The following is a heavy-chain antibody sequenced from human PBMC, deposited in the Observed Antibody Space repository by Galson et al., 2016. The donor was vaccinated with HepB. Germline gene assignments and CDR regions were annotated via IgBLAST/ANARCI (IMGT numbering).Heavy chain of an antibody. CDR3: ARCVDTSMAPFDY. V-gene: IGHV3-30*04. D-gene: IGHD5-18*01. Sequence: SLRLSCAASGFTFRTHAVHWVRQAPGKGLEWVGDSKYYPDSVKGRFTISRDNSKYTLYLQMNSLRPEDTAVYYCARCVDTSMAPFDYWGQGTLLTVSS. CDR2: SK. J-gene: IGHJ4*02. CDR1: GFTFRTHA.